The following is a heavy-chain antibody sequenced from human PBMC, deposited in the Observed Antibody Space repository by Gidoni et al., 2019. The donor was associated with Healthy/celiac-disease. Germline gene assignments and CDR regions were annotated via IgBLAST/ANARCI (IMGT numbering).Heavy chain of an antibody. D-gene: IGHD2-2*01. J-gene: IGHJ6*02. V-gene: IGHV3-48*01. Sequence: EVQLVEAGGGLVQPGGSLRLTCAASGFTFSSYSMNWVRQAPGKGLECVSYISSSSSTIYYADSVKGRFTISRDNAKNSLYLQMNSLRAEDTAVYYCARDAGLSRYYYYGMDVWGQGTTVTVSS. CDR2: ISSSSSTI. CDR1: GFTFSSYS. CDR3: ARDAGLSRYYYYGMDV.